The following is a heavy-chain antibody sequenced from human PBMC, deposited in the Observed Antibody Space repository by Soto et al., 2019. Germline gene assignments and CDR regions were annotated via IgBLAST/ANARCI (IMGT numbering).Heavy chain of an antibody. V-gene: IGHV3-30-3*01. D-gene: IGHD3-16*01. CDR3: ASKILLGY. CDR1: GFTFSNYA. CDR2: ISDDGNRK. J-gene: IGHJ4*02. Sequence: PGGSLRLSCTASGFTFSNYAMHWVRQAPGKGLEWVAAISDDGNRKYYADSVKGRFTISRDNSKNTLDLQMNSLRADDTAMYYCASKILLGYWGQGTLVTVPS.